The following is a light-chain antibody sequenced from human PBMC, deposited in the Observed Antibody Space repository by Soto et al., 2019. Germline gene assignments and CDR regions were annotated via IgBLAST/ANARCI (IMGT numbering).Light chain of an antibody. CDR3: QQCGSSPSIT. CDR2: DAS. CDR1: QYITIY. Sequence: EIVLTQSPATLSLSPGERATLSCRASQYITIYLAWYQQKPGQAPRLLIYDASNRATGIPARFSGSGSGTDFTLTISRLEPEDFAVYYCQQCGSSPSITFGQGTRLEIK. J-gene: IGKJ5*01. V-gene: IGKV3-11*01.